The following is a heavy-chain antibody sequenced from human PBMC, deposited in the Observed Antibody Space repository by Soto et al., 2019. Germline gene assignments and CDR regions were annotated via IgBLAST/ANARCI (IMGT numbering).Heavy chain of an antibody. J-gene: IGHJ4*02. CDR3: AHKGGGDRILDY. D-gene: IGHD3-16*01. CDR1: GFSLSTRGVG. CDR2: LYWDDAK. Sequence: QITLKESGPTLVKPTQTLTLTCNFSGFSLSTRGVGVGWIRQPPGKALEWLTLLYWDDAKEYSPSLRSRITIPKATSKNHVVLNMTGMAPVDTATYYCAHKGGGDRILDYWGQGTLVTVSS. V-gene: IGHV2-5*02.